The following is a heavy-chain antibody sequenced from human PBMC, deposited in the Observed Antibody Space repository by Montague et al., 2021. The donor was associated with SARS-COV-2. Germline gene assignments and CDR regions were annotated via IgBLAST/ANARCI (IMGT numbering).Heavy chain of an antibody. CDR1: GFSFSSYW. Sequence: SLRLSCAASGFSFSSYWMHWVRQAPGKGLVWVPRINSDGSSTSYADSVKGRFTISRDNAKNTLYLQMNSLRDEDTAVYYCVFLGGHFDYWGQGTMVTVSS. D-gene: IGHD3-16*01. CDR3: VFLGGHFDY. V-gene: IGHV3-74*01. J-gene: IGHJ4*02. CDR2: INSDGSST.